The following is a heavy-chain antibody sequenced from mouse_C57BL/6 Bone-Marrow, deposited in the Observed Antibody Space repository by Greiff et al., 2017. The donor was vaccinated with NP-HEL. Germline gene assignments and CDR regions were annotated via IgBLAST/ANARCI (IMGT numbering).Heavy chain of an antibody. CDR3: ARERRGYRSWFAY. Sequence: VQLQESGPGLVQPSQSLSITCTVSGFSLTSYGVHWVRQSPGKGLEWLGVIWSGGSTDYNAAFISRLSISKDNSKSQVFFKMNSLQADDTAIDYCARERRGYRSWFAYWGQGTLVTVSA. CDR2: IWSGGST. J-gene: IGHJ3*01. D-gene: IGHD3-1*01. CDR1: GFSLTSYG. V-gene: IGHV2-2*01.